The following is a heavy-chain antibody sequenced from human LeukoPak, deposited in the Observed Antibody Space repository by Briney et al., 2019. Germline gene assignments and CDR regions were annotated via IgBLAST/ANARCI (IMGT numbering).Heavy chain of an antibody. Sequence: GGSLRLSCAASGFTFAGFAMDWVRQAPGKGLEWVSTINHSGGNTYFADSVKGRFTISRDNSKNTLYLQMNSLRAEDTAVYYCAKDLNYDFWSGNDYWGQGTLVTVSS. J-gene: IGHJ4*02. V-gene: IGHV3-23*01. CDR3: AKDLNYDFWSGNDY. CDR1: GFTFAGFA. CDR2: INHSGGNT. D-gene: IGHD3-3*01.